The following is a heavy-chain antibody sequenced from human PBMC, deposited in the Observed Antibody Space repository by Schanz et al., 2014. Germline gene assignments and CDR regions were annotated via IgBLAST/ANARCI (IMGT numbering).Heavy chain of an antibody. CDR2: ISSDGTNK. J-gene: IGHJ3*02. CDR3: ARLATSKSRLGDAVDI. V-gene: IGHV3-30*03. CDR1: GFTFSNFG. Sequence: VQLVESGGGLVQPGGSLRLSCAASGFTFSNFGLHWVRQAPGKGLNWVAVISSDGTNKYYADSVQGRFTLSKDFSKDTLYLQLTSLRPEDTAVYYCARLATSKSRLGDAVDIWGPGTMVTVSS. D-gene: IGHD6-6*01.